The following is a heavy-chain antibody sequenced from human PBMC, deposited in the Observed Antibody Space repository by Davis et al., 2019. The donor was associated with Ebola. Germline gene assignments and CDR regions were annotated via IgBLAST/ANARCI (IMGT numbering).Heavy chain of an antibody. J-gene: IGHJ6*02. CDR3: ARDTLRWSYGMDV. V-gene: IGHV1-18*04. CDR1: GYTFTSYG. CDR2: INPHNGNT. Sequence: ASVKVSCKASGYTFTSYGITWVRQAPGQGLEWMGWINPHNGNTNYAQNVQGRVTMTTDTSTSTAYMEVGSLRSDDTAVYYCARDTLRWSYGMDVWGQGTTVTVS. D-gene: IGHD3-10*01.